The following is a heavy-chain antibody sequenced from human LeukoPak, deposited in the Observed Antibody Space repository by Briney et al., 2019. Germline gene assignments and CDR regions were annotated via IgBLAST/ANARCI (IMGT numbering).Heavy chain of an antibody. CDR3: ARHGVSTARRVDV. D-gene: IGHD3-16*01. V-gene: IGHV4-61*02. CDR2: IYTNGNT. J-gene: IGHJ6*02. Sequence: SQTLSLTCTVSGGSLSSGGYYWSWIRQPAGKGLEWIGRIYTNGNTNYNPSLKSRVTTSVDTSKNQFSLKLSSVTAADTAVYYCARHGVSTARRVDVWGQGTTVTVSS. CDR1: GGSLSSGGYY.